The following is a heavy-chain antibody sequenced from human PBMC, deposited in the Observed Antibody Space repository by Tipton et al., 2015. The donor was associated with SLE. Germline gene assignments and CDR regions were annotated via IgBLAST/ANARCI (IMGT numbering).Heavy chain of an antibody. CDR1: GFTFSSYE. J-gene: IGHJ2*01. V-gene: IGHV3-48*03. CDR3: ARDGGYNWNPGGLDL. D-gene: IGHD1-20*01. CDR2: ISSSGSTI. Sequence: SLRLSCAASGFTFSSYEMNWVRQAPGKGLEWVSYISSSGSTIYSADSVKGRFTISRDNAKNSLYLQMNSLRAEDTAVYYCARDGGYNWNPGGLDLWGRGTLVTVSS.